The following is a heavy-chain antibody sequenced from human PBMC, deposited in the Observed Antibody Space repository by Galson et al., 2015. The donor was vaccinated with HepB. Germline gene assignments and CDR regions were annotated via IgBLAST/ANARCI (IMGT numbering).Heavy chain of an antibody. D-gene: IGHD5-12*01. CDR2: IIPIFGTA. J-gene: IGHJ6*03. V-gene: IGHV1-69*13. Sequence: SVKVSCKASGGTFSSYAISWVRQAPGQGLEWMGGIIPIFGTANYAQKFRGRVTITADESTSTAYMELSSLRSEDTAVYYCARGHGGYDQQTPYYYYYMDVWGKGTTVTVSS. CDR1: GGTFSSYA. CDR3: ARGHGGYDQQTPYYYYYMDV.